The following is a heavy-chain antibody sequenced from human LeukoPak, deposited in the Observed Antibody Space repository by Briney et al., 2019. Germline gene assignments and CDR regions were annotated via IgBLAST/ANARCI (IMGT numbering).Heavy chain of an antibody. V-gene: IGHV1-8*01. Sequence: ASVKVSCKASGYTFTSYDVNWVRQAAGQGLEWMGWMNPNSGNTGLAQKFQGRVTLTRDTSLSTAYMELSNLRSDDTAVYYCARDEVVAAPNYFGMVVWGQGTTVSVSS. J-gene: IGHJ6*02. CDR1: GYTFTSYD. CDR3: ARDEVVAAPNYFGMVV. D-gene: IGHD2-15*01. CDR2: MNPNSGNT.